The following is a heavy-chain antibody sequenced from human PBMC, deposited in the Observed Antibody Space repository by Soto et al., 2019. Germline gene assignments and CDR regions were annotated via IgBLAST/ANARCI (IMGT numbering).Heavy chain of an antibody. CDR2: IYYSGST. CDR1: GGSISSGDYY. CDR3: ARTPPVGYFDY. J-gene: IGHJ4*02. Sequence: SETLSLTCTVSGGSISSGDYYWSWIRQPPGKGLEWIGYIYYSGSTYYNPSLKSRVTISVDTSKNQFSLKLSSVTAADTAVYYCARTPPVGYFDYWGQGTLVTVSS. V-gene: IGHV4-30-4*01.